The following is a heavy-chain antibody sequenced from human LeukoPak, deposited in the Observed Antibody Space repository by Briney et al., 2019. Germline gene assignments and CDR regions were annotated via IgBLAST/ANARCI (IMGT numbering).Heavy chain of an antibody. J-gene: IGHJ4*01. D-gene: IGHD2-21*01. V-gene: IGHV3-21*06. CDR2: ISGLSSYV. CDR1: GFTFSDYN. CDR3: ARADRRGEKYFGP. Sequence: GGSLRLSCTASGFTFSDYNMNWVRQAPGKGLEWVSSISGLSSYVYYADSVKGRFTISRDNAQNSLFLQMNSLSLDDTAVYYWARADRRGEKYFGPRGPGNLVPGSS.